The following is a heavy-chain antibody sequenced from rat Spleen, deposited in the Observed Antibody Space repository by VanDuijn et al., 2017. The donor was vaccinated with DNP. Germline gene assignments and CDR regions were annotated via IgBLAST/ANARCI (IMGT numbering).Heavy chain of an antibody. Sequence: EVQLVESGGGLVQAGNSLKLSCAASGFTFSDYAMAWVRQAPKKGLEWVATIIYDGSSTYYGDSVKGRFTISRDNAKSTLYLQMDSLRSEDTATYYCASSGRYYAMDAWGQGTSVTVSS. CDR3: ASSGRYYAMDA. CDR1: GFTFSDYA. J-gene: IGHJ4*01. CDR2: IIYDGSST. D-gene: IGHD4-3*01. V-gene: IGHV5-17*01.